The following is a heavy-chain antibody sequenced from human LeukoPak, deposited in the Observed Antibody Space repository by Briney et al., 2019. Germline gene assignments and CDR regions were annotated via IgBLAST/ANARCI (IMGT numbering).Heavy chain of an antibody. CDR3: ARGRKDYDSSGYILPY. CDR1: GGTFSSYA. Sequence: ASVTVSCKASGGTFSSYAIGWVRQAPGQGLEWMGGIIPIFGTANYAQKFQGRVTITADESTSTAYMELSSLRSEDTAVYYCARGRKDYDSSGYILPYWGQGTLVTVSS. J-gene: IGHJ4*02. V-gene: IGHV1-69*13. D-gene: IGHD3-22*01. CDR2: IIPIFGTA.